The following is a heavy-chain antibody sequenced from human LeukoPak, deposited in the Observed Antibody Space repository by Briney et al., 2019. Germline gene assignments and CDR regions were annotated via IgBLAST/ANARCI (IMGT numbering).Heavy chain of an antibody. D-gene: IGHD2-2*01. Sequence: SETLSLTCTVSGYSISSGYYWGWVRQPPGKGLEWIGSISHAGSTDYSPSLKSRVTISVDTSKNQFSLKLSSVTAADTAVYYCARAKSYQYYYYYMDVWGKGTTVTVSS. J-gene: IGHJ6*03. CDR2: ISHAGST. CDR3: ARAKSYQYYYYYMDV. CDR1: GYSISSGYY. V-gene: IGHV4-38-2*02.